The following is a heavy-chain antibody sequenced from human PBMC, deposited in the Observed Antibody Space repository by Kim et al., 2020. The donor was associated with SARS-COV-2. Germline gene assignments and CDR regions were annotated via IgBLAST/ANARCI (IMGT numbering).Heavy chain of an antibody. CDR1: GGTFSSYA. CDR3: AILLDDYGDYDY. Sequence: SVKVSCKASGGTFSSYAISWVRQAPGQGLEWMGGIIPIFGTANYAQKFQGRVTITADESTSTAYMELSSLRSEDTAVYYCAILLDDYGDYDYWGQGTLVTVSS. V-gene: IGHV1-69*13. D-gene: IGHD4-17*01. CDR2: IIPIFGTA. J-gene: IGHJ4*02.